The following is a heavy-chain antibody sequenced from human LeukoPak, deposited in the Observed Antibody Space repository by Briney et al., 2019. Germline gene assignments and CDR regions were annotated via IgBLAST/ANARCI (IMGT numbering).Heavy chain of an antibody. J-gene: IGHJ5*02. V-gene: IGHV3-74*01. D-gene: IGHD6-25*01. Sequence: PGGSLRLSCAASGFTFNNYWMHWVRQAPGKGLVWVSHIDTDGTRTNYADSVKGRFTISRDNAKNTLYLQMNSLRVEDTAVYYCARDLAATNWFDPWGQGTLVTVSS. CDR1: GFTFNNYW. CDR3: ARDLAATNWFDP. CDR2: IDTDGTRT.